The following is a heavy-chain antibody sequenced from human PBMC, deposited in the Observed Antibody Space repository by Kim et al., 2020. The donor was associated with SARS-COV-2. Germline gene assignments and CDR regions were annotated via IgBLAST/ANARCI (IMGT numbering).Heavy chain of an antibody. Sequence: DSVKGRFTISRDNSKNTLYRQMNSLRAEDTAVYYCARDGRQQLVSFYFDYWGQGTLVTVSS. D-gene: IGHD6-13*01. CDR3: ARDGRQQLVSFYFDY. V-gene: IGHV3-30*01. J-gene: IGHJ4*02.